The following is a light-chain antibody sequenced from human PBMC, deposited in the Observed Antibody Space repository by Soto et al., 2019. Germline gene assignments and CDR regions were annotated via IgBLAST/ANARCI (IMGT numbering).Light chain of an antibody. J-gene: IGKJ5*01. Sequence: DIQMTQSPSSVSASVGDRVTITCRASQGISSCLAWIQQKPGKAPKLLTYAASSWQSGVPSRFSGSGSGTDFTLTISSLQPEDFATYYCQQANSFPSTFGQGTRLEIK. CDR2: AAS. CDR3: QQANSFPST. V-gene: IGKV1-12*01. CDR1: QGISSC.